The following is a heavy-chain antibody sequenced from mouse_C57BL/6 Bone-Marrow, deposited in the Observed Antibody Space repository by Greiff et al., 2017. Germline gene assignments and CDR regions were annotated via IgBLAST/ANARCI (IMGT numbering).Heavy chain of an antibody. CDR3: ASSTFYYYAMDY. Sequence: EVMLVESGGGLVKPGGSLKLSCAASGFTFSSYAMSWVRQTPVKRLEWVATISDGGSYTYYPDNVKGRFTISRDNAKNNLYLQMSHLKSEDTAMYYCASSTFYYYAMDYWGQGTSVTVSS. CDR2: ISDGGSYT. CDR1: GFTFSSYA. V-gene: IGHV5-4*03. J-gene: IGHJ4*01. D-gene: IGHD2-1*01.